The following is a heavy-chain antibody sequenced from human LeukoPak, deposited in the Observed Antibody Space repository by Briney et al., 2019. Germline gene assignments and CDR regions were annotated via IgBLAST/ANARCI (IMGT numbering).Heavy chain of an antibody. D-gene: IGHD3-22*01. V-gene: IGHV1-24*01. CDR3: ATDSSGYYHFDY. CDR1: GYTLTELS. Sequence: GASVKVSCKVPGYTLTELSMHWVRQAPGKGLEWMGGFDPEDGETIYAQKFQGRVTMTEDTSTDTAYMELSSLRSEDTAVYYCATDSSGYYHFDYWGQGTLVTVSS. CDR2: FDPEDGET. J-gene: IGHJ4*02.